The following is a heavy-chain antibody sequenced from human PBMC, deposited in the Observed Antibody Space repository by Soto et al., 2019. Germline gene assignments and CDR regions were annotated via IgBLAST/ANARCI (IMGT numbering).Heavy chain of an antibody. CDR3: ARRDTSGFLRYFDN. V-gene: IGHV1-69*06. D-gene: IGHD3-3*01. Sequence: SVKVSCKASGGTLSSFINYPINWVRQAPGQGLEWMGGIVPNVGTVNYAQKFQGRVTVTADKSTGTAYMGLSSLRSEDTALYYCARRDTSGFLRYFDNWGQGTLVTVSS. CDR2: IVPNVGTV. CDR1: GGTLSSFINYP. J-gene: IGHJ4*03.